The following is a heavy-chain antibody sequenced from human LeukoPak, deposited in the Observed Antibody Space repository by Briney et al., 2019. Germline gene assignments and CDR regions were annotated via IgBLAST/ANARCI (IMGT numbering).Heavy chain of an antibody. CDR2: IYSDNT. V-gene: IGHV3-53*01. Sequence: GGSLKLSCTVSGFTVSSNSMSWVRQAPGKGLEWVSFIYSDNTHYSDSVKGRFTISRDNSKNTLYLQMNSLRAEDTAVYYCARRAGAYSHPYDYWGQGTLVTVSS. J-gene: IGHJ4*02. CDR3: ARRAGAYSHPYDY. CDR1: GFTVSSNS. D-gene: IGHD4/OR15-4a*01.